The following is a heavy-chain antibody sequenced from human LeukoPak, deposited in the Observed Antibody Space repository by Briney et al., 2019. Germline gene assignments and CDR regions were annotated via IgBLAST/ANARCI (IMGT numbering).Heavy chain of an antibody. D-gene: IGHD1-26*01. CDR1: GYTFTDYY. CDR2: INPNSGAT. V-gene: IGHV1-2*02. Sequence: ASVKVSCKASGYTFTDYYMHWVRQAPGQGLEWMGWINPNSGATNYAQRFQGRVTMTTDTSTSTAYMELRSLRSDDTAVYYCARDHSGSYRGIFDYWGQGTLVTVSS. CDR3: ARDHSGSYRGIFDY. J-gene: IGHJ4*02.